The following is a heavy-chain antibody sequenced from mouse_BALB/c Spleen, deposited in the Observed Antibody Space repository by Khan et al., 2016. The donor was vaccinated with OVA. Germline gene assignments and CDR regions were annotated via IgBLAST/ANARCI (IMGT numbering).Heavy chain of an antibody. CDR3: SRSGYGSFAY. J-gene: IGHJ3*01. Sequence: VQLVESGAELVTPGASVRLSCKASGYSFTSYYLYWVKQRLGQGLEWIGDINPKNGGINSNEKFKNKATLTVDKSSSTAYIQLNSLTSVDSAIYYCSRSGYGSFAYWGQGTLVTVSA. V-gene: IGHV1-53*01. CDR1: GYSFTSYY. D-gene: IGHD2-10*02. CDR2: INPKNGGI.